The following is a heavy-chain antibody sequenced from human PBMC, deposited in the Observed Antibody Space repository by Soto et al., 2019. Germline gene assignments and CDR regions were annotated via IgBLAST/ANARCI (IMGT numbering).Heavy chain of an antibody. J-gene: IGHJ4*02. Sequence: HVQLVESGGGVVQPGRSLRLSCAASGFTFSSYGMHWVRQAPGKGLEWVAVISYDGSNKYYADSVKGRFTISRDNSKNTLYLQMNSLRAEDTAVYYCAKGGDEGYCSGGSCYYFDYWGQGTLVTVSS. D-gene: IGHD2-15*01. V-gene: IGHV3-30*18. CDR1: GFTFSSYG. CDR3: AKGGDEGYCSGGSCYYFDY. CDR2: ISYDGSNK.